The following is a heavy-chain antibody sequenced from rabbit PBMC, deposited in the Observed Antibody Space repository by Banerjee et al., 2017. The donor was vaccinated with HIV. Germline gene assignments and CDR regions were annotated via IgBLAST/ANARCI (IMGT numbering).Heavy chain of an antibody. Sequence: QSLVESGGGLVQPEGSLTLTCKASGFTLSSYWMWWVRQAPGKGLEWIACIGAGSSGTTYYASWAKGRFTISKTSSTTVTLQMTSLTAADTATYFCARDWADSNGYSYAYDLNLWGPGTLVTVS. CDR3: ARDWADSNGYSYAYDLNL. CDR1: GFTLSSYW. V-gene: IGHV1S40*01. D-gene: IGHD6-1*01. CDR2: IGAGSSGTT. J-gene: IGHJ4*01.